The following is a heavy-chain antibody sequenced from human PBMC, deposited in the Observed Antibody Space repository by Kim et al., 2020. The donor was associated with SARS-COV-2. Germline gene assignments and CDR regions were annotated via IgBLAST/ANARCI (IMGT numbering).Heavy chain of an antibody. Sequence: GGSLRLSCAASGFTFSSYAMSWVRQAPGKGLEWVSAISGSGGSTYYADSVKGRFTISRDNSKNTLYLQMNSLRAEDTAVYYCAKDASGPYDFWSGYYTVLNWFDPWGQGTLVTVSS. D-gene: IGHD3-3*01. V-gene: IGHV3-23*01. CDR2: ISGSGGST. CDR1: GFTFSSYA. CDR3: AKDASGPYDFWSGYYTVLNWFDP. J-gene: IGHJ5*02.